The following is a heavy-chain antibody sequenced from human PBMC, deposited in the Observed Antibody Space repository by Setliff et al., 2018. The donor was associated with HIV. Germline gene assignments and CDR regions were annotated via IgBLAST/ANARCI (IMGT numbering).Heavy chain of an antibody. CDR2: INPHTGVT. CDR1: GYISTRYY. D-gene: IGHD3-3*01. CDR3: ARDVRDGFEEWFSTLDDGMDV. Sequence: ASVKVSCKTSGYISTRYYIFWVRQAPGQGLEWMGNINPHTGVTRYAEKFQGRVTMTRDTSISTIYMELSRLRSDDTAVYYCARDVRDGFEEWFSTLDDGMDVWGQGTTVTVSS. V-gene: IGHV1-2*02. J-gene: IGHJ6*02.